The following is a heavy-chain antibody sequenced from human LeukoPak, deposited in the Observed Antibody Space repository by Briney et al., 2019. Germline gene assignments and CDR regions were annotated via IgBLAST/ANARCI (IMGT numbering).Heavy chain of an antibody. Sequence: GAPVKVSCKASGGTFSSYAISWVRQAPGQGLEWMGRIIPILGIANYAQKFQGRVTITADKSTSTAYMELSSLRSEDTAVYYCARATYYYDSSSYGFDYWGQGTLVTVSP. CDR2: IIPILGIA. CDR3: ARATYYYDSSSYGFDY. D-gene: IGHD3-22*01. CDR1: GGTFSSYA. J-gene: IGHJ4*02. V-gene: IGHV1-69*04.